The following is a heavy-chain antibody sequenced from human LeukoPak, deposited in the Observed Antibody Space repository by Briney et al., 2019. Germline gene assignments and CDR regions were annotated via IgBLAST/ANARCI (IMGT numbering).Heavy chain of an antibody. V-gene: IGHV3-21*01. Sequence: GGSLILSCAASGFTFSSYSMNWVRQAPGKGLEWVSSISSSSSYIYYADSVKGRFTISRDNAKNSLYLQMNSLRAEDTAVYYCARDGTAAGTAFDYWGQGTLVTVSS. CDR3: ARDGTAAGTAFDY. CDR2: ISSSSSYI. CDR1: GFTFSSYS. D-gene: IGHD6-13*01. J-gene: IGHJ4*02.